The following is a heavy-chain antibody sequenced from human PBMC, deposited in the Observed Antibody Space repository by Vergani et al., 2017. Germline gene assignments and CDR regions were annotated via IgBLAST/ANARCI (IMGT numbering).Heavy chain of an antibody. CDR2: IEHTGRP. V-gene: IGHV4-34*01. D-gene: IGHD4-11*01. J-gene: IGHJ6*03. Sequence: QVQLQQWGGGLLKPSETLSLTCVVNGGSFTSYHWTWIRQSPGEGLGWVGDIEHTGRPDYNPSLKSRLTMSVDKSRNQFSLTLNSVTATDTAIYFCARVNTETNGHLYYYYYMDVCGQGTAVTVS. CDR3: ARVNTETNGHLYYYYYMDV. CDR1: GGSFTSYH.